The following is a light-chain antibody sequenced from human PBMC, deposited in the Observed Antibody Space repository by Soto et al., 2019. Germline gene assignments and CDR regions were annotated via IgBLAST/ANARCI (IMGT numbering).Light chain of an antibody. V-gene: IGKV1-9*01. J-gene: IGKJ5*01. CDR2: TAS. CDR1: QGISNY. Sequence: DILSTQSQSFLSASVGDRVTITCRASQGISNYLAWYHQKPGKAPKLLIHTASTLQSGVPSRFSGSGSGTEFTLTISSLQPEDFATYYCQQRHSYPITFGQGTRLEIK. CDR3: QQRHSYPIT.